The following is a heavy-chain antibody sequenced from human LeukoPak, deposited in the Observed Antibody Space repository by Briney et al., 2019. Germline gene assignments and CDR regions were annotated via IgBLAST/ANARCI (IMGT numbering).Heavy chain of an antibody. CDR1: GYTFTSYY. D-gene: IGHD1-26*01. V-gene: IGHV1-46*01. CDR3: ARAANSGYYFDY. Sequence: ASVKVSCKASGYTFTSYYMHWVRQAPGQGLEWMGIINPSGGSTSYAQKFQGRVTMTRDTSTSTVYIELSSLRSEDTAVYYCARAANSGYYFDYWGQGTLVTVSS. CDR2: INPSGGST. J-gene: IGHJ4*02.